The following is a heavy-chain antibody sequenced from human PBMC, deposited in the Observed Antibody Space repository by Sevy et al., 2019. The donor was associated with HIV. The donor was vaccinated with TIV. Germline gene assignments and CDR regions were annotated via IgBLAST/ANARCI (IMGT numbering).Heavy chain of an antibody. V-gene: IGHV4-34*01. J-gene: IGHJ4*02. Sequence: SETLSLTCAVYGGSFSGYYWSWIRQPPGKGLEWIGEINHSGSTNYNPSLKSRVTISVDTSKNQFYLKLSSVTAADTAVYYCARAVNDYGDYYFDYWGQGTLVTVSS. D-gene: IGHD4-17*01. CDR3: ARAVNDYGDYYFDY. CDR2: INHSGST. CDR1: GGSFSGYY.